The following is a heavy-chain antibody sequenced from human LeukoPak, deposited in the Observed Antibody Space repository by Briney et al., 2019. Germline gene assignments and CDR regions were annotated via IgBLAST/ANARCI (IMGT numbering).Heavy chain of an antibody. Sequence: GGSLRLSCPASGFTFSSYAMHWVRQAAGKGREWVAVISYDGPNKYYADSVKGRFTISRDNSKHPLYLQMNSLRAEDTAVYYCAKSRDDYTYVPIFDYWGHGTLVTVSS. CDR3: AKSRDDYTYVPIFDY. V-gene: IGHV3-30*04. CDR1: GFTFSSYA. J-gene: IGHJ4*01. CDR2: ISYDGPNK. D-gene: IGHD5-24*01.